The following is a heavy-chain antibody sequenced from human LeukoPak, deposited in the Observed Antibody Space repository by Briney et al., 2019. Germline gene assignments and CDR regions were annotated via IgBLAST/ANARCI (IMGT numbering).Heavy chain of an antibody. D-gene: IGHD2-15*01. Sequence: AXXXTXXNYXMRWVRQAPXKGXXWVSGISGSGDSTYYADSVKGRFTISRXXSKNTVYMQMNSLRAEDTAVYYXXXXRVGAATHTDYWGQGTLVTVSS. CDR3: XXXRVGAATHTDY. CDR2: ISGSGDST. V-gene: IGHV3-23*01. CDR1: XXTXXNYX. J-gene: IGHJ4*02.